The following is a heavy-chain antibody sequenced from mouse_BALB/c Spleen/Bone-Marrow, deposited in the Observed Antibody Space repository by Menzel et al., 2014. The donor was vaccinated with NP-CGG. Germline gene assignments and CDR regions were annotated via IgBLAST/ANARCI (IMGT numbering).Heavy chain of an antibody. D-gene: IGHD1-2*01. V-gene: IGHV1S56*01. CDR3: VRSRLRDWYFDV. CDR2: IFPGDSTT. Sequence: QVQLKDSGVELVKPGASVKLSCKASGNTFTSYDINWVRRRPEQGLEWIGWIFPGDSTTKYNEKFKGKATLSTDKSSSTVHMQLSRLTSEDSAVYFCVRSRLRDWYFDVWGAGTTVTISS. CDR1: GNTFTSYD. J-gene: IGHJ1*01.